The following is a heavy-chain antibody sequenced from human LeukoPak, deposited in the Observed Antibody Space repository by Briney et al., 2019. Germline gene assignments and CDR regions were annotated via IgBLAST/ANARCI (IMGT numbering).Heavy chain of an antibody. CDR2: TSSDLNVK. Sequence: GGSLGLSCAASGFTFRNYVIHWVRQAPGKGLEWVAVTSSDLNVKLYADSVKGRFTISRDNSRSTLYLQMNSLRPEDTATYYCAREGYYGSGSPPSLYFDYWGQGTLVTVSS. CDR1: GFTFRNYV. D-gene: IGHD3-10*01. V-gene: IGHV3-30-3*01. J-gene: IGHJ4*02. CDR3: AREGYYGSGSPPSLYFDY.